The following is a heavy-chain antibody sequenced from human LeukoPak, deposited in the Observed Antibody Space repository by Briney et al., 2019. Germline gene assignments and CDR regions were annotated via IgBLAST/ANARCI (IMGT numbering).Heavy chain of an antibody. Sequence: PGGSLRLSCAASGFTFSSYAMHWVRQAPGKGLEWVAVIWYDGSNKYYADSLKGRFTISRDNSKNTLYLQMNSLRAEDTAVYYCARETAGGYAFDYWGQGTLVTVSS. CDR2: IWYDGSNK. CDR1: GFTFSSYA. V-gene: IGHV3-33*01. D-gene: IGHD2-2*01. CDR3: ARETAGGYAFDY. J-gene: IGHJ4*02.